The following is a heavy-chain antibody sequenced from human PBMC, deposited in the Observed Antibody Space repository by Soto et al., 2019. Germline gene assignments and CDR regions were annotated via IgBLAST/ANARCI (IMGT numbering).Heavy chain of an antibody. V-gene: IGHV4-34*01. CDR3: ARDLSQRYFDWLLAFDI. Sequence: SETLSLTCAVYGGSFSGYYWSWIRQPPGKGLEWIGEINHSGSTNYNPSLKSRVTISVDTSKNQFSLKLSSVTAADTAVYYCARDLSQRYFDWLLAFDIWGQGTMVT. CDR2: INHSGST. CDR1: GGSFSGYY. J-gene: IGHJ3*02. D-gene: IGHD3-9*01.